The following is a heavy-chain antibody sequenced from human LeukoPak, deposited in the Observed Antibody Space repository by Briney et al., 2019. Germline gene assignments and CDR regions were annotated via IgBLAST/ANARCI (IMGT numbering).Heavy chain of an antibody. CDR2: INPNSGGT. CDR3: ARGRIVVVITSDSYFDY. Sequence: ASVKVSCKASGYTFTGYYMHWVRQAPGQGLEWMGWINPNSGGTNYAQKFQGRVTMTRDTSISTAYMELSRLRSDDTAVYYCARGRIVVVITSDSYFDYWGQGTLVTVSS. V-gene: IGHV1-2*02. CDR1: GYTFTGYY. D-gene: IGHD3-22*01. J-gene: IGHJ4*02.